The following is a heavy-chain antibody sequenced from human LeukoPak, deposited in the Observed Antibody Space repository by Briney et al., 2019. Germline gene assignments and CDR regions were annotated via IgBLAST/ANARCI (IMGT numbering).Heavy chain of an antibody. CDR2: ISGSGGST. J-gene: IGHJ4*02. D-gene: IGHD3-10*01. V-gene: IGHV3-23*01. Sequence: GGSLRLSCAASGFTFSSYAMSWVRQAPGKGLEWVSAISGSGGSTYYADSVRGRFTISRDNSKNTLYLQMNSLRAEDTAVYYCAKSTLSMVRGVISYWGQGTLVTVSS. CDR3: AKSTLSMVRGVISY. CDR1: GFTFSSYA.